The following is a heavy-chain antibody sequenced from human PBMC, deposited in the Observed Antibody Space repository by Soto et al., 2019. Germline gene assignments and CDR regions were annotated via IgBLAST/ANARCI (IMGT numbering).Heavy chain of an antibody. CDR1: GVTFSSYG. D-gene: IGHD1-1*01. V-gene: IGHV3-30*18. J-gene: IGHJ6*02. CDR2: ISYDGSNK. CDR3: AKDREWNPYYCYGMDV. Sequence: GGSLRLSCAASGVTFSSYGMHWVRQAPGKGLEWVAVISYDGSNKYYADSVKGRFTISRDNSKNTLYLQMNSLRAEDTAVYYCAKDREWNPYYCYGMDVWGQGTTVTVSS.